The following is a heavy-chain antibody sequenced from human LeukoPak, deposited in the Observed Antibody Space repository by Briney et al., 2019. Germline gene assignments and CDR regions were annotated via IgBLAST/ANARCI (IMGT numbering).Heavy chain of an antibody. CDR2: INHSGST. CDR1: GGSFSGYY. CDR3: ARDGSRFNYFDY. Sequence: SETLSLTCAVYGGSFSGYYWSWIRQPPGKGLEWIGEINHSGSTNYNPSLKSRVTISVDTSKNQFSLKLSSVTAADTAVYYCARDGSRFNYFDYWGQGTLVTVSS. J-gene: IGHJ4*02. V-gene: IGHV4-34*01.